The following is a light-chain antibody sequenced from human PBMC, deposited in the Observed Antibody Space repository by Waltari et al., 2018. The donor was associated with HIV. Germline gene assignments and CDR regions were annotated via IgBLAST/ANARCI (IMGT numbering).Light chain of an antibody. CDR2: HVS. V-gene: IGLV2-14*03. J-gene: IGLJ2*01. CDR1: SSDVGGYNY. Sequence: QSALTQPASVSGSPGQSITISCTGTSSDVGGYNYVSWYQQHPGKAPKLMIYHVSNRPSGVSNRFSGSKSGNTASLTISGLQVEDEADYYCTSYTSSNTLVIFGGGTKLTVL. CDR3: TSYTSSNTLVI.